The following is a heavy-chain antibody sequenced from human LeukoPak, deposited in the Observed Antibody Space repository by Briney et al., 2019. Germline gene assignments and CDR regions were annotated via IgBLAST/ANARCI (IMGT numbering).Heavy chain of an antibody. D-gene: IGHD6-13*01. V-gene: IGHV3-30*18. CDR3: AKAPGWGSSPGPMDV. CDR2: ISYDGSDK. Sequence: PGRSLRLSCAASGFTFSSYGMHWVRQAPGKGLEWVAVISYDGSDKYYADSVKGRFTISRDNSRNTLYLQMNSLRAGNTALYFCAKAPGWGSSPGPMDVWGQGTTVTVSS. CDR1: GFTFSSYG. J-gene: IGHJ6*02.